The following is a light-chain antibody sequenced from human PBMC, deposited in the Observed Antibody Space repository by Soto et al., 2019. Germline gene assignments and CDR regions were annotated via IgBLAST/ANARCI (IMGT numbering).Light chain of an antibody. J-gene: IGKJ3*01. V-gene: IGKV1-33*01. CDR1: QDIRKY. CDR3: QHYDNLPPFT. CDR2: GAS. Sequence: DIQMTQSPSSLSASVGDRVTITCQASQDIRKYLNWYQQKPGRAPKFLIYGASNLETGVPSRFSGSGYGTDFIFTISSLQPEDIATYYCQHYDNLPPFTFGPGTKVAIK.